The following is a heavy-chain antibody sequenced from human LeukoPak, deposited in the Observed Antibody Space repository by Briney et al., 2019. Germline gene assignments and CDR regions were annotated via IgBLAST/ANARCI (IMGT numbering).Heavy chain of an antibody. Sequence: GGSLRLSCAASGFTFSSYWMSWVRQAPGKGLEWVANIKQDGSEKYYVDSVKGRFTISRDNAKNSLYLQMNSLRAEDTAVYYCARAPVRDYGDYPYFDYWGQGTLVTVSS. D-gene: IGHD4-17*01. CDR2: IKQDGSEK. CDR3: ARAPVRDYGDYPYFDY. J-gene: IGHJ4*02. CDR1: GFTFSSYW. V-gene: IGHV3-7*01.